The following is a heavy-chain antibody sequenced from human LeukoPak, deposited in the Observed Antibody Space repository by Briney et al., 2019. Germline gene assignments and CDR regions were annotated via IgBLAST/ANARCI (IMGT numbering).Heavy chain of an antibody. D-gene: IGHD4-23*01. V-gene: IGHV3-23*01. Sequence: GGSLRLSCAASGFTFSSYAMSWVRQAPGKGLEWVSAISESGGTTYYADSVKGRFTVSRDNSKNTLYLQMNSLRAEDTAVYYFARGPRWAYWGQGTLVTVSS. CDR3: ARGPRWAY. CDR1: GFTFSSYA. CDR2: ISESGGTT. J-gene: IGHJ4*02.